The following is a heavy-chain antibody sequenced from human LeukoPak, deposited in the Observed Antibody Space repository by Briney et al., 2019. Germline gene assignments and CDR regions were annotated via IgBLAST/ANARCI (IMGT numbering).Heavy chain of an antibody. V-gene: IGHV4-59*01. J-gene: IGHJ4*02. D-gene: IGHD2-15*01. Sequence: PSETLSLTCIVSGGSINSYYWSWIRQPPGKGLEWIGNIYYSGNTNYNPSLKSRVTISVDTSKNQFSMKLTSVTAADTAIYYCARPARYCSGGSCWDSWGQGTLVTVSS. CDR1: GGSINSYY. CDR3: ARPARYCSGGSCWDS. CDR2: IYYSGNT.